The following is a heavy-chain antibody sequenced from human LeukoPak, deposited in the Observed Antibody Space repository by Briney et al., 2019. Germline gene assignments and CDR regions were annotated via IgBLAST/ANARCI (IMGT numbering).Heavy chain of an antibody. CDR3: ARDYRSTIGGEYGMDV. J-gene: IGHJ6*02. D-gene: IGHD3-16*01. V-gene: IGHV4-34*01. Sequence: SETLSLTCAVYGGSFSGYYWSWIRQPQPPGKGLEWIGEINHSGSTKYNPSLESRVTISVDTSKNQFSLKLSSVTAADTAVYYCARDYRSTIGGEYGMDVWGQGTTVTVSS. CDR2: INHSGST. CDR1: GGSFSGYY.